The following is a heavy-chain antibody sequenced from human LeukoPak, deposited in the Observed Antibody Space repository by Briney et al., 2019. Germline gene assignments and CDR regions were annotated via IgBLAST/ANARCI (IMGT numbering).Heavy chain of an antibody. D-gene: IGHD3-10*01. CDR1: GFTFSSYA. J-gene: IGHJ1*01. V-gene: IGHV3-30*04. Sequence: PGGSLRLSCAASGFTFSSYAMHWVRQAPGKGLEWVAVISYDGSNKYYADSVKGRFTISRDNSKNTLYLQMNSLRAEDTAVYYCAKDSKVLPSTQWYFQHWGQGTLVTVSS. CDR3: AKDSKVLPSTQWYFQH. CDR2: ISYDGSNK.